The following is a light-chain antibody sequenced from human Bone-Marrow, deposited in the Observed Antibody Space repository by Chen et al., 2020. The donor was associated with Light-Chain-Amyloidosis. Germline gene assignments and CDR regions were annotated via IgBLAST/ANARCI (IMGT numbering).Light chain of an antibody. CDR2: GSS. CDR1: QTISSNY. V-gene: IGKV3-20*01. Sequence: EIVLTQSPGTLSLSPGEGANLSCRASQTISSNYLTWYQQKFGQAPRLLIYGSSSRATGIPDMFTGSGSGTDFTLTINRLEPEDFAMYYCQQYGTSPLTFGGRTKVEIK. CDR3: QQYGTSPLT. J-gene: IGKJ4*01.